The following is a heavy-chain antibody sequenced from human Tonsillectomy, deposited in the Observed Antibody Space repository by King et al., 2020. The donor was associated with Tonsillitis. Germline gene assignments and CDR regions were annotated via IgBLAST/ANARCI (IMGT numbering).Heavy chain of an antibody. D-gene: IGHD5-12*01. J-gene: IGHJ3*01. CDR3: ARGGVGYTGYDDAFDV. V-gene: IGHV3-33*08. Sequence: VQLVESGGGVVQPGRSLRLSCAASGFTFSSYAMHWVRQAPGKGLEWVAVIWFDGGNKYYSDSVKGRFTISRENSKNTLYLQMNSLRAEDTSVYYCARGGVGYTGYDDAFDVWGQGTMVTVSS. CDR1: GFTFSSYA. CDR2: IWFDGGNK.